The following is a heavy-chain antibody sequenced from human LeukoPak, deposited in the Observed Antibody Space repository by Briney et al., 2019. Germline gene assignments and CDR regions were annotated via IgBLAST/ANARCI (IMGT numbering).Heavy chain of an antibody. D-gene: IGHD6-19*01. CDR1: GFIFSDYY. V-gene: IGHV3-11*01. J-gene: IGHJ4*02. Sequence: PGGSLRLSCAASGFIFSDYYMSWIRQAPGKGLEWVSYIDSSGTTIYSADSVKGRFTVSRDNAKNSLYLQMNSLRAEDTAVYHCARFGGSGWSLDFWGRGTLVTVSS. CDR2: IDSSGTTI. CDR3: ARFGGSGWSLDF.